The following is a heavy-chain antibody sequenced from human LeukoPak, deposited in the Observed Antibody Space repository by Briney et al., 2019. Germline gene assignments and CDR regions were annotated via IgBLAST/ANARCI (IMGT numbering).Heavy chain of an antibody. CDR2: ISGSSGTT. V-gene: IGHV3-23*01. CDR3: AKQGYYDFWSGHYFDY. J-gene: IGHJ4*02. D-gene: IGHD3-3*01. CDR1: GFTFSSYA. Sequence: PGGSLRLSCAASGFTFSSYAMSWVRQAPGKGLEWVSGISGSSGTTVYADSVKGRFNISRDNSKNTLYLQMTSLRAEDTAVYYCAKQGYYDFWSGHYFDYWGQGTLVTVSS.